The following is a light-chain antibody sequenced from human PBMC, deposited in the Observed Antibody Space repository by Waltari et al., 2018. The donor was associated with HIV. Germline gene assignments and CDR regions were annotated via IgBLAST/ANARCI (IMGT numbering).Light chain of an antibody. CDR1: NLGDKY. CDR2: QDS. Sequence: SYELTQTPSVSVSTGQTASITCPGDNLGDKYACWYQQKPGQSPVLVIYQDSKRPSGIPERFSGSNSGNTATLTISGTQAMDEADYYCQAWDSSTAVFGGGTKLTVL. V-gene: IGLV3-1*01. CDR3: QAWDSSTAV. J-gene: IGLJ2*01.